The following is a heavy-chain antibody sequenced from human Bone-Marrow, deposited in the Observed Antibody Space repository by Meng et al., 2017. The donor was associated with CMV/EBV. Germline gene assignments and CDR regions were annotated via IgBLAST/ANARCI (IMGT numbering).Heavy chain of an antibody. Sequence: GGSLRLSCAASGFTFSSYSMNWVRQAPGKGLEWVSAISGSGGSTYYADSVKGRFTISRDNSKNTLYLQMNSLRAEDTAVYYSAKDPLNWEWELLGDDYWGQGTLVTVSS. V-gene: IGHV3-23*01. J-gene: IGHJ4*02. CDR2: ISGSGGST. CDR3: AKDPLNWEWELLGDDY. CDR1: GFTFSSYS. D-gene: IGHD1-26*01.